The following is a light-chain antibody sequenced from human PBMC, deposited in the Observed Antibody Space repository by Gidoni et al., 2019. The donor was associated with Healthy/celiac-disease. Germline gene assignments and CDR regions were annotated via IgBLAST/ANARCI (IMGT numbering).Light chain of an antibody. Sequence: EIVMTQSPPTPSVSPGERATLSCRASQSVSSNLAWYQQKPGQAPRLLIYGASTRATVIPARFSGSGSGTEFTLTISSLQSEDFAVYYCQQYNNWPPLTFGGGTKVEIK. V-gene: IGKV3-15*01. J-gene: IGKJ4*01. CDR2: GAS. CDR3: QQYNNWPPLT. CDR1: QSVSSN.